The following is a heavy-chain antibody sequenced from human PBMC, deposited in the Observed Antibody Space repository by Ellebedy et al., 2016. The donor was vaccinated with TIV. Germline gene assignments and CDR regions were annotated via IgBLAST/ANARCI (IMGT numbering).Heavy chain of an antibody. J-gene: IGHJ3*02. Sequence: SCKASGYTFTDYYVHWVRQPPGKGLEWVALLSYDANIKYYADPLKGRFTISRDNSKNTLYLQMSNLRAEATAVYYCAKDPWGVGPAFDIWGPGTMVTVSS. V-gene: IGHV3-30*14. CDR2: LSYDANIK. D-gene: IGHD1-26*01. CDR1: GYTFTDYY. CDR3: AKDPWGVGPAFDI.